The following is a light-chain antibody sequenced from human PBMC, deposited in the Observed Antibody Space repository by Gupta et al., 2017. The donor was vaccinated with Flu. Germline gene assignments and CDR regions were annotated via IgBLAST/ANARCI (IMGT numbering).Light chain of an antibody. Sequence: ISCRSSQSLVSSGGNTSLNWFQLRPGQSPRRLLFRVSYRNAGVLDRCIGSGSGTDFIPRISRGEAEDVGIYYCMQGAHWPYTVGQGTKLEI. CDR3: MQGAHWPYT. CDR1: QSLVSSGGNTS. CDR2: RVS. V-gene: IGKV2-30*01. J-gene: IGKJ2*01.